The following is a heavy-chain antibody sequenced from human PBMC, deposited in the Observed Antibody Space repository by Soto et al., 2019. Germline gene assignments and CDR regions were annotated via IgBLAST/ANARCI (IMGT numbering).Heavy chain of an antibody. V-gene: IGHV1-69*01. J-gene: IGHJ6*02. CDR3: ARAKEYYYYYSGMDV. CDR1: GGTFSSYA. Sequence: QVQLVQSGAEVKKPGSSVKVSCKASGGTFSSYAISWVRQAPGQGLEWTGGIIPIFGTANYAQKFQGRVTITADEFTSTAHMELRSLRSEDTAVYYCARAKEYYYYYSGMDVWGQGTTVTVSS. CDR2: IIPIFGTA.